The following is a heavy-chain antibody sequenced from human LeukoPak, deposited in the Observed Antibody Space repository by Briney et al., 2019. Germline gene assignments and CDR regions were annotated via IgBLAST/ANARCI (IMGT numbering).Heavy chain of an antibody. D-gene: IGHD6-19*01. Sequence: SGGSLRLSCAASGFTFSTYWMHWVRQAPGKGLVWVSRINTDGSTTSYADSVKGRFTISRDNAKNTLYLQMNSLRAEETAVYYCARDLGVAALDNWGQGTLVTVSS. CDR1: GFTFSTYW. V-gene: IGHV3-74*01. J-gene: IGHJ4*02. CDR2: INTDGSTT. CDR3: ARDLGVAALDN.